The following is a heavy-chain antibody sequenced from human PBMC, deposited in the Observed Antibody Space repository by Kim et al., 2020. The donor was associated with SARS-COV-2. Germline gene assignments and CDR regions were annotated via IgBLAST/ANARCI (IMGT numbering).Heavy chain of an antibody. CDR3: ARVHGSGNKGGRWFDP. Sequence: ASVKVSCNASGYTFTSYGISWVRQAPGQGLEWMGWISAYNGNTNYAQKLQGRVTMTTDTSTSTAYMELRSLRSDDTAVYYCARVHGSGNKGGRWFDPWGQGTLVTVSS. D-gene: IGHD3-10*01. V-gene: IGHV1-18*01. J-gene: IGHJ5*02. CDR1: GYTFTSYG. CDR2: ISAYNGNT.